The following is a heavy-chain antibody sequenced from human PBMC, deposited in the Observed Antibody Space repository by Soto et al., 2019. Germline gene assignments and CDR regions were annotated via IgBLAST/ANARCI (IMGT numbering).Heavy chain of an antibody. V-gene: IGHV3-15*01. CDR2: IKSKTDDGTT. D-gene: IGHD4-17*01. CDR3: TTARGTYGAEYFQH. J-gene: IGHJ1*01. CDR1: GFTFTNTW. Sequence: GGSLRLSCVASGFTFTNTWMSWVRQAPGKGLEWVGRIKSKTDDGTTNYAAPVKGRFTISRGDSKNTLYLEVNSLKTEDTAVYYCTTARGTYGAEYFQHWGPGTLVTVSS.